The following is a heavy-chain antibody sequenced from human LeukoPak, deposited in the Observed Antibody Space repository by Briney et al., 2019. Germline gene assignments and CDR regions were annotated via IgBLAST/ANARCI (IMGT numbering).Heavy chain of an antibody. CDR1: GFTFRSFA. CDR3: AQRGGLDY. CDR2: ILYDGSNQ. J-gene: IGHJ4*02. D-gene: IGHD3-16*01. Sequence: GGSLRLSCAASGFTFRSFAMHWARQAPGKGLEWVAVILYDGSNQYYAESVKGRFTISRDNSKNTLYLQMNSLRAEDTAVYYCAQRGGLDYWGQGTLVTVSS. V-gene: IGHV3-30*04.